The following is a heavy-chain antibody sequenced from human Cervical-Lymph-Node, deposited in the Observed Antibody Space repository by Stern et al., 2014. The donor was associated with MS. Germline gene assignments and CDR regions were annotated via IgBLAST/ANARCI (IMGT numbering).Heavy chain of an antibody. V-gene: IGHV3-7*01. CDR3: ARDCGVGHCDGVRGYSYYYGLDV. CDR2: IKQDGTEK. D-gene: IGHD2-21*01. Sequence: VQLVESGGGLVQPGGSLRLSCVASGFGFSSYWMSWVRQAPGKGLELVANIKQDGTEKYYGDSVKGRFTISSDNAMNSLYLQMNSLRGEDAAVYYGARDCGVGHCDGVRGYSYYYGLDVWGQGTSVTVSS. J-gene: IGHJ6*02. CDR1: GFGFSSYW.